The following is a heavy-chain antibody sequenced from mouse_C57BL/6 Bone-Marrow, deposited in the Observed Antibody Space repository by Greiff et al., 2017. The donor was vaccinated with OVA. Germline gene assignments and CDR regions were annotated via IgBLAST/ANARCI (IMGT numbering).Heavy chain of an antibody. V-gene: IGHV1-26*01. J-gene: IGHJ3*01. CDR2: INPNNGGT. D-gene: IGHD2-2*01. CDR1: GYTFTDYY. CDR3: ARRSSYGYGGFAY. Sequence: EVQLQQSGPELVKPGASVKISCKASGYTFTDYYMNWVKQSHGKSLEWIGDINPNNGGTSYNQKFKGKATLTVDQSSSTAYMELRGLTSEDSAVYYCARRSSYGYGGFAYWGQGTLVTVSA.